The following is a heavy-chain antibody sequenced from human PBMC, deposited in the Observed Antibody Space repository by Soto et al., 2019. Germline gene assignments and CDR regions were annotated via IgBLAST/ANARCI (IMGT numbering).Heavy chain of an antibody. V-gene: IGHV1-8*01. D-gene: IGHD3-10*01. J-gene: IGHJ5*02. Sequence: GASVKVSCKASGYTFTSYDINWVRQATGQGLEWMGWMNPNSGNTGYAQKFQGRVTMTRNTYIGTAYMELSSLRSEDTAVYYCARGGPLDNGDYPWGQGTLVTVS. CDR2: MNPNSGNT. CDR1: GYTFTSYD. CDR3: ARGGPLDNGDYP.